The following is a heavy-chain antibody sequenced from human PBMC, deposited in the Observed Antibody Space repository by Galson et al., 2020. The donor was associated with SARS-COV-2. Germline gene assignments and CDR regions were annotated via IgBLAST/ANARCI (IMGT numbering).Heavy chain of an antibody. D-gene: IGHD6-6*01. V-gene: IGHV1-58*01. CDR1: GFTFTSSS. CDR3: AAFVARPVY. Sequence: SVTVSCQTSGFTFTSSSVQWVRQARGQRLEWIGWLVVGSGKSPSAQKFQERVTITRDMSTSTAYMEQSSLRYEDTAVYYCAAFVARPVYWGQGTLVTVSS. CDR2: LVVGSGKS. J-gene: IGHJ4*02.